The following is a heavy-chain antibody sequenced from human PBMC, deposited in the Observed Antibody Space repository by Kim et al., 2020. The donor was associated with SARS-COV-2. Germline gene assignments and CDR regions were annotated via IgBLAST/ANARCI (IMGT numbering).Heavy chain of an antibody. CDR2: IDPSDSYP. V-gene: IGHV5-10-1*01. Sequence: GESLKISCKGSGYSFTSYWISWVRQMPGKGLEWMGRIDPSDSYPNYSPSFQGHVTMSADKSISTAYLQWSSLKASDTAMYYCARLERYSGSYPSDPQIDYWGQGTLVTVSA. J-gene: IGHJ4*02. CDR3: ARLERYSGSYPSDPQIDY. CDR1: GYSFTSYW. D-gene: IGHD1-26*01.